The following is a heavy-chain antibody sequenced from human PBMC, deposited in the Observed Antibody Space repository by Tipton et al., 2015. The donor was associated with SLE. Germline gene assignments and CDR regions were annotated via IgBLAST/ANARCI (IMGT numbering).Heavy chain of an antibody. D-gene: IGHD3-22*01. V-gene: IGHV3-33*06. CDR2: IWHDGSYK. CDR3: AKHFFPSYYYDSRGGFDY. Sequence: SLRLSCAASGFSVSSNYMSWVRQAPGRGLEWVAVIWHDGSYKYYADSVKGRFTISRDNSKNTLYLQMNSLRAEDTAVYYCAKHFFPSYYYDSRGGFDYWGQGTLVTVSS. CDR1: GFSVSSNY. J-gene: IGHJ4*02.